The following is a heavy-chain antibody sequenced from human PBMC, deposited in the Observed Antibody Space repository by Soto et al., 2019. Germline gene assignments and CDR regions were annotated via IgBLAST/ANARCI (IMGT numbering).Heavy chain of an antibody. CDR3: ARSFPQRSEYYYYYGMDV. CDR1: GGSISSGGYY. Sequence: SETLSLTCTVSGGSISSGGYYWSWIRQHPGKGLEWIGYIYYSGSTYYNPSLKSRVTISVDTSKNQFSLKLSSVTAADTAVYYCARSFPQRSEYYYYYGMDVWGQGSTVTVAS. D-gene: IGHD3-3*02. V-gene: IGHV4-31*03. CDR2: IYYSGST. J-gene: IGHJ6*02.